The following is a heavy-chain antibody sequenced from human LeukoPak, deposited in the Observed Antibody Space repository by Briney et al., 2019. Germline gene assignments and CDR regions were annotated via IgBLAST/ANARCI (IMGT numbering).Heavy chain of an antibody. CDR2: IDNSGST. CDR3: ASGAGWLIDY. CDR1: GGHIDSVY. Sequence: SETLSLTCSVSGGHIDSVYWNWIRQPPGKGLEWIGDIDNSGSTKYNPSLQSRITMSRDTSKKQFSLKLTSVTAADTAMYYCASGAGWLIDYWGQGTLVSVSS. D-gene: IGHD6-19*01. J-gene: IGHJ4*02. V-gene: IGHV4-4*08.